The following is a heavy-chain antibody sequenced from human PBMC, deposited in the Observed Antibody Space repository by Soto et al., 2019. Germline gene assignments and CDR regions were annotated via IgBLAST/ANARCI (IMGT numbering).Heavy chain of an antibody. CDR1: GFAFSNFH. CDR3: AKRYSSAWEAGMDV. D-gene: IGHD6-19*01. Sequence: EMQVLESGGGLVQPGGSLRLSCAASGFAFSNFHMNWVRQAPGKGLQWVSTIGGDGGDMHYADSVKGRFTVSRDNSKNTLHLQMDGLRDEDTAIYYCAKRYSSAWEAGMDVWGQGTTVTVSS. V-gene: IGHV3-23*01. J-gene: IGHJ6*02. CDR2: IGGDGGDM.